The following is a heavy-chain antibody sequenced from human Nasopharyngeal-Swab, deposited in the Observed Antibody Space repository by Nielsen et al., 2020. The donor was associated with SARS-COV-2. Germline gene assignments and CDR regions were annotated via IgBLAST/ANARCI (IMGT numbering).Heavy chain of an antibody. CDR2: ISSSSSYI. Sequence: GESLKISCAASGFTFSSYSMNWVRQAPGKGLEWVSSISSSSSYIYYADSVKGRFTISRDNAKNSLYLQMNSLRAEDTAVYYCARGIALWFGELFSPFDYWGQGTLVTVSS. CDR3: ARGIALWFGELFSPFDY. CDR1: GFTFSSYS. J-gene: IGHJ4*02. D-gene: IGHD3-10*01. V-gene: IGHV3-21*01.